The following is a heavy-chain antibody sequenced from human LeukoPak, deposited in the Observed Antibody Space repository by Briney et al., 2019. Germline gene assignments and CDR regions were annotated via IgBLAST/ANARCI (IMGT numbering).Heavy chain of an antibody. CDR3: AREEGSARYYYDSSGYPLIC. CDR2: INPNSGGT. J-gene: IGHJ4*02. CDR1: GHTFTGYY. Sequence: ASVKVSCKASGHTFTGYYMHWVRQAPGQGLEWMGWINPNSGGTNYAQKFQGRVTMTRDTSISTAYMELSRLRSDDTAVYYCAREEGSARYYYDSSGYPLICWGQGTLVTVSS. V-gene: IGHV1-2*02. D-gene: IGHD3-22*01.